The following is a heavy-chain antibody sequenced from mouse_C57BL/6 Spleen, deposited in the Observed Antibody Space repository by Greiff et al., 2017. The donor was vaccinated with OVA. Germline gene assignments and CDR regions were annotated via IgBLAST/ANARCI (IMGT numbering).Heavy chain of an antibody. CDR3: ARSRGSSYFDD. J-gene: IGHJ2*01. D-gene: IGHD1-1*01. Sequence: QVQLQQPGAELVKPGASVKLSCKASGYTFTSYWMHWVKQRPGQGLEWIGMIHPNSGSTNYNEKFKSKATLTVDKSSSTAYMQLSSLTSEDSAVYYCARSRGSSYFDDWGQGTTLTVSS. V-gene: IGHV1-64*01. CDR1: GYTFTSYW. CDR2: IHPNSGST.